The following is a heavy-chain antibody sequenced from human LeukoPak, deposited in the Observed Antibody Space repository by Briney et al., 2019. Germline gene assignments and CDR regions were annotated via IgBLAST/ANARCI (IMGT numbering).Heavy chain of an antibody. CDR2: TYYRSKWYY. V-gene: IGHV6-1*01. CDR3: ARGFALDF. Sequence: SQTLSLTCDISGDTVSSNSAAWNWIRQSPSRGLEWLGRTYYRSKWYYDYAVSVKSRITTSPDTSKNQFSLQLNSVTADDTAAYYCARGFALDFWGQGTMVTVSS. CDR1: GDTVSSNSAA. J-gene: IGHJ3*01.